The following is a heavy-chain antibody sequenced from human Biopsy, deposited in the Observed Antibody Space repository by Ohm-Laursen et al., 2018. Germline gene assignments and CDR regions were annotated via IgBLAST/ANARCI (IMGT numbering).Heavy chain of an antibody. CDR2: ISHTGYT. Sequence: GTLSLTCPVSGGSISNNNYYWGWIRQPPGKGLEWIGSISHTGYTSYKPSLKSRVTISLDTSRKHFSLRLTSLAAADTAVYYCARGSNEYGGLYFPHWGQGTLVTVSS. D-gene: IGHD4-23*01. V-gene: IGHV4-39*02. J-gene: IGHJ1*01. CDR3: ARGSNEYGGLYFPH. CDR1: GGSISNNNYY.